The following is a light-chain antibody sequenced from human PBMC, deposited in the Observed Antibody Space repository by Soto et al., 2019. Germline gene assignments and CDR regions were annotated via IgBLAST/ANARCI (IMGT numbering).Light chain of an antibody. CDR2: GAS. J-gene: IGKJ3*01. V-gene: IGKV3-20*01. CDR1: QSVSSSY. CDR3: QQYGSSLLFT. Sequence: EIVLTQSPGTLSLSPGERATLSCRASQSVSSSYLAWYQQKPGQAPRLRIYGASSRATGIPDRFSGSGSGTDFTLTISRLEPEDFAVYYCQQYGSSLLFTFGSGTKVDIK.